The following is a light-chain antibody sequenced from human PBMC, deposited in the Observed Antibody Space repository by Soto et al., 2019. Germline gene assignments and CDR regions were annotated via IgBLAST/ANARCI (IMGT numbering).Light chain of an antibody. CDR2: NTN. Sequence: QTVVTQEPSFSVSPGGTVTLTCGLSSGSVSTNHYPSWYQQTPGQAPRTLIYNTNTRSSGVPDRFSGSILGNKASLTITGAQAADESHYYCCLYMGSGISVSGGGTKVTV. J-gene: IGLJ3*02. CDR3: CLYMGSGISV. CDR1: SGSVSTNHY. V-gene: IGLV8-61*01.